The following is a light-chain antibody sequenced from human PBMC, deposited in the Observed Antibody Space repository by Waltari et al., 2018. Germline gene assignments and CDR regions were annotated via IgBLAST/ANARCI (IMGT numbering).Light chain of an antibody. V-gene: IGKV4-1*01. CDR2: WAS. CDR3: QQYYSTPPT. Sequence: LSRSDGKTFLARYQQSPGQSPKLLIHWASTRESGVPDRFSGSGSGTDFTLTISTLQGEDVAVYFCQQYYSTPPTFGQGTKVDIK. J-gene: IGKJ1*01. CDR1: LSRSDGKTF.